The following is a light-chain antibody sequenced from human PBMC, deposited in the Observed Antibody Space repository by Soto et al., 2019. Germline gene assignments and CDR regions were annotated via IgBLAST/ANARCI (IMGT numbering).Light chain of an antibody. CDR1: QSISSW. J-gene: IGKJ2*01. CDR2: KAS. CDR3: QHYNNFPYT. V-gene: IGKV1-5*03. Sequence: DIQMTQSPSTLSASVGDRVTITCRASQSISSWLAWYQQKPGKAPKLLIYKASSLESGVPSRFSGSGSGTEFTLTISSLQPDDFATYYCQHYNNFPYTFGHGTKLEI.